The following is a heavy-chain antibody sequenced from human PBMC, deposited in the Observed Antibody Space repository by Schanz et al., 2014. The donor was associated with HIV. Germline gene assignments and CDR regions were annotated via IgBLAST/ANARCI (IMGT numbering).Heavy chain of an antibody. D-gene: IGHD2-2*01. CDR2: TWYDGSNK. CDR1: GFTFSDYG. Sequence: QVQLVESGGGVVQPGRSLRLSCAASGFTFSDYGMEWVRQAPGKGLEWVAVTWYDGSNKYYADSVKGRFTISRDNSKNTLFLQMNSLRAEDTAVYFCARDVAGCSGTSCYSDAFDIWGQGTLVTVSS. V-gene: IGHV3-33*08. J-gene: IGHJ3*02. CDR3: ARDVAGCSGTSCYSDAFDI.